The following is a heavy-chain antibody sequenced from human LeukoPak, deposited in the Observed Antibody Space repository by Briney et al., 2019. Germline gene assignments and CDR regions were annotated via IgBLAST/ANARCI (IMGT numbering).Heavy chain of an antibody. V-gene: IGHV1-18*01. Sequence: GASVKVSCKASGYTFTSYGISWVRQAPGQGLEWMGWISAYNGNTNYAQKLQGRVTMTTDTSMSTAYMELRSLRSDDTAVYYCARLMIAVAGTPFYGMDVWGQGTTVTVSS. CDR2: ISAYNGNT. CDR1: GYTFTSYG. CDR3: ARLMIAVAGTPFYGMDV. D-gene: IGHD6-19*01. J-gene: IGHJ6*02.